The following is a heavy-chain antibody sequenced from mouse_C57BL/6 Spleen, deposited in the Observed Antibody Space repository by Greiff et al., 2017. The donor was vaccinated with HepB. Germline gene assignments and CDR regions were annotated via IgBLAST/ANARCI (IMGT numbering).Heavy chain of an antibody. CDR1: GYTFTSYG. J-gene: IGHJ2*01. CDR3: ARRPTVVATDFDY. Sequence: QVQLKQSGAELARPGASVKLSCKASGYTFTSYGISWVKQRTGQGLEWIGEIYPRSGNTYYNEKFKGKATLTADKSSSTAYMELRSLTSEDSAVYSCARRPTVVATDFDYWGQGTTLTVSS. D-gene: IGHD1-1*01. CDR2: IYPRSGNT. V-gene: IGHV1-81*01.